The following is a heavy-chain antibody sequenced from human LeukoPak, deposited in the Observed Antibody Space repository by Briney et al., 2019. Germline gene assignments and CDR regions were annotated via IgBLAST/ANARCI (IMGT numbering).Heavy chain of an antibody. CDR2: IIWNSGSI. D-gene: IGHD3-22*01. Sequence: GRSLRLSCAASGFTFDDYAIHWVRQAPGKVLEWVSGIIWNSGSIGYADSVKGRVTISRDNAKNSLYLQMNSLRAEDTALYYRAKGPNLNRWYYGSSGYYDTYFDYWGQGTLVTVSS. J-gene: IGHJ4*02. CDR3: AKGPNLNRWYYGSSGYYDTYFDY. CDR1: GFTFDDYA. V-gene: IGHV3-9*01.